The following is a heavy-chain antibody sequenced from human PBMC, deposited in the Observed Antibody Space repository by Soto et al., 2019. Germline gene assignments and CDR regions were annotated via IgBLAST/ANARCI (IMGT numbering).Heavy chain of an antibody. Sequence: PGGSLRLSCAASGFTFSSYAMSWVRQAPGKGLEWVSGISATGLNTYFADSVKGRFTISRDNSKNTLFLQMNSLRAEDTAVYFCAKDHVVRGVIITNYFDYWGQGTLVTVSS. CDR2: ISATGLNT. CDR1: GFTFSSYA. J-gene: IGHJ4*02. D-gene: IGHD3-10*01. CDR3: AKDHVVRGVIITNYFDY. V-gene: IGHV3-23*01.